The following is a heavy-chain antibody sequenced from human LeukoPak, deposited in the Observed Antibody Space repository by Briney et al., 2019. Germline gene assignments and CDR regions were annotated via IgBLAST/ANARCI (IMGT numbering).Heavy chain of an antibody. V-gene: IGHV3-7*01. CDR1: GFTFSSYW. Sequence: PGGSLRLSCAASGFTFSSYWMSWVRQAPGKGLEWVANIKQDGSEKYYVDSVKGRFTISRDNAKNSLYLQMNSLRAEDTAVYYCARVWGYYDFWSGYGLDYWGQGTLVTVSS. D-gene: IGHD3-3*01. J-gene: IGHJ4*02. CDR2: IKQDGSEK. CDR3: ARVWGYYDFWSGYGLDY.